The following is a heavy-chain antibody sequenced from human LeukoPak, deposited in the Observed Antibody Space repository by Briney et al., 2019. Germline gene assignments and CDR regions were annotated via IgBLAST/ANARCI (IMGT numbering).Heavy chain of an antibody. CDR3: AREVVVAATRSFPRYYYYYMDV. Sequence: SETLSLTCTVPGGSISSSSYYWGWIRQPPGKGLEWIGSIYYSGRTYYNLSLKSRVPISVDTSKNQFSLKLSSVTAADTAVYYCAREVVVAATRSFPRYYYYYMDVWGKGTTVTVSS. J-gene: IGHJ6*03. CDR2: IYYSGRT. V-gene: IGHV4-39*02. CDR1: GGSISSSSYY. D-gene: IGHD2-15*01.